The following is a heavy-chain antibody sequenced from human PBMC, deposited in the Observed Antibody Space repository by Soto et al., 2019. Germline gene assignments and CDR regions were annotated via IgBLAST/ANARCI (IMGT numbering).Heavy chain of an antibody. Sequence: QVQLVQSGAEVKKPGSSVKVSCKASVVTFSSYAISWVRRVPGQGLEWMGGIIPIFGTANNAQKFQGKVTITADESTNTACMELRSLRSEDTAVYYCAREGGMDVWGQGTTVTVSS. CDR3: AREGGMDV. V-gene: IGHV1-69*12. CDR1: VVTFSSYA. CDR2: IIPIFGTA. J-gene: IGHJ6*02.